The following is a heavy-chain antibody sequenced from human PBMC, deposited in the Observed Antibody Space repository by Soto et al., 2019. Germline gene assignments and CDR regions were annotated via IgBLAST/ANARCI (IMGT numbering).Heavy chain of an antibody. CDR1: GFTFSSYA. CDR3: ARDKRLWVVTSSSVWVDY. Sequence: QVQLVESGGGVVQPGRSLRLSCAASGFTFSSYAMHWVRQAPGKGLEWVAVISYDGSNKYYADSVKGRFTISRDNSKNTRYLQMNSLRAEDTAVYYCARDKRLWVVTSSSVWVDYWGQGTLVTVSS. D-gene: IGHD2-15*01. J-gene: IGHJ4*02. CDR2: ISYDGSNK. V-gene: IGHV3-30-3*01.